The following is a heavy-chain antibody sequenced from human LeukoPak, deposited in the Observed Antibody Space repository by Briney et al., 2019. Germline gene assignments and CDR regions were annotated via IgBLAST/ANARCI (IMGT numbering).Heavy chain of an antibody. Sequence: ASVKVSCKASGYTFTSYGISWVRQAPGQGLEWMGGIIPIFCTANYAQKFQGRVTITADESTSTAYMELSSLRSEDTAVYYCARDTDITGRMGAFDIWGQGTMVTVSS. J-gene: IGHJ3*02. V-gene: IGHV1-69*13. CDR1: GYTFTSYG. CDR2: IIPIFCTA. D-gene: IGHD1-20*01. CDR3: ARDTDITGRMGAFDI.